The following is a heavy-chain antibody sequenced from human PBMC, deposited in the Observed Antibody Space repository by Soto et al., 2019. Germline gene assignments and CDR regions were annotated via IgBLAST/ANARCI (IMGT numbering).Heavy chain of an antibody. CDR2: MNPNSGNT. CDR1: GYTFTSYD. CDR3: ARAPIVVVRRVCWFDP. D-gene: IGHD3-22*01. V-gene: IGHV1-8*01. J-gene: IGHJ5*02. Sequence: QVQLVQSGAEVKKPGASVKVSCKASGYTFTSYDINWVRQATGQGLEWMGWMNPNSGNTGYAQKFQGRVTMTRNTSISTAYMELSSLGSEETAVYYCARAPIVVVRRVCWFDPWGQGTLVTVSS.